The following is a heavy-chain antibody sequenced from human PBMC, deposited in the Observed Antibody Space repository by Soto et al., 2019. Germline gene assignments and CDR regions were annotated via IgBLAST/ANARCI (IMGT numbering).Heavy chain of an antibody. V-gene: IGHV3-53*01. Sequence: GGSLRLPCAASEVTFSGYSMNLVRHAPGKGLESVSVLYTGGSAYYGDSVKGRFTISRDISTNTVYLQMNSLKVGDTAFFLCERGYNDGAPYLAYWRKGTLVTVSS. CDR1: EVTFSGYS. CDR3: ERGYNDGAPYLAY. J-gene: IGHJ4*02. CDR2: LYTGGSA. D-gene: IGHD1-26*01.